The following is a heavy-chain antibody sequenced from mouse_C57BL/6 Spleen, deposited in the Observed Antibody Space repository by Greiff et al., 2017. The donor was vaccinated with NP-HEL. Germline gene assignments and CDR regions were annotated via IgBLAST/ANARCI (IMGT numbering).Heavy chain of an antibody. D-gene: IGHD1-1*01. Sequence: EVMLVESGGGLVKPGGSLKLSCAASGFTFSDYGMHWVRQAPEKGLEWVAYISSGSSTIYYADTVKGRFTISRDNAKNTLFLQITSLRSEDTAMYYCARTSYYYGSSPWFAYWGQGTLVTVSA. V-gene: IGHV5-17*01. CDR3: ARTSYYYGSSPWFAY. J-gene: IGHJ3*01. CDR2: ISSGSSTI. CDR1: GFTFSDYG.